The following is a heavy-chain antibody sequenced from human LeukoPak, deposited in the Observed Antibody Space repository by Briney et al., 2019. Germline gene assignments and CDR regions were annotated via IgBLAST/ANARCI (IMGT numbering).Heavy chain of an antibody. CDR1: GFTFSSYA. J-gene: IGHJ5*02. Sequence: GGSLRLSCAASGFTFSSYAMSWVRQAPGKGLEWVSAISGSGGSTYYADSVKGRFTISRDNSKNTLYLQMNSLRAEDTAVYYCAKAGTYCTNGVCFHNWLDPWGQGTLVTVSS. V-gene: IGHV3-23*01. CDR2: ISGSGGST. CDR3: AKAGTYCTNGVCFHNWLDP. D-gene: IGHD2-8*01.